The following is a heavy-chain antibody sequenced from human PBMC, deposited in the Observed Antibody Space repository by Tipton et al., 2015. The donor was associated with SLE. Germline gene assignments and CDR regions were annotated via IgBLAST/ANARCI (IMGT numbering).Heavy chain of an antibody. CDR1: GGSISSGSYY. J-gene: IGHJ3*02. Sequence: TLSLTCTVSGGSISSGSYYWSWIRQPAGKGLEWIGYIYYSGSTNYNPSLKSRVTISVDTSKNQFSLKLSSVTAADTAVYYCAREEKDAFDIWGQGTMVTVSS. V-gene: IGHV4-61*10. CDR2: IYYSGST. CDR3: AREEKDAFDI.